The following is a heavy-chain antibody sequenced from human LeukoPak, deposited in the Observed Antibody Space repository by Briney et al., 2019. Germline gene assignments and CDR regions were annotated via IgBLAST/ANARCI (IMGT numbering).Heavy chain of an antibody. D-gene: IGHD3-9*01. CDR2: ITGSGGNT. Sequence: PGGSLRLSCAASGFTFSNYAMSWVRQAPGKGLERVSAITGSGGNTYYADSVKGRFTISRDNSKSTVFLQMNSLRAEDTAVYYCAKWGDYDVLTGYYVSDYWGQGTLVTVSS. V-gene: IGHV3-23*01. CDR1: GFTFSNYA. CDR3: AKWGDYDVLTGYYVSDY. J-gene: IGHJ4*02.